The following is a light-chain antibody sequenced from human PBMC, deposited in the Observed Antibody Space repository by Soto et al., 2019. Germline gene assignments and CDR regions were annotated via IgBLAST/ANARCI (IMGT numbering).Light chain of an antibody. CDR3: CSYTPSDIWV. J-gene: IGLJ3*02. CDR2: AVS. Sequence: QSALTQPRSVSGSPGQSVTISCTGTNSDVGGYNFVSWYQQLPGKAPKLMISAVSQRPSGVPDRFSGSKSGNTASLTISGLQADDEADYFCCSYTPSDIWVFGGGTKVAVL. V-gene: IGLV2-11*01. CDR1: NSDVGGYNF.